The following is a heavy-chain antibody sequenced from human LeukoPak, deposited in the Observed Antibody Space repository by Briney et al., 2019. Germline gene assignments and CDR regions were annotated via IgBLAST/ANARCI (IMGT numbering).Heavy chain of an antibody. CDR3: AGDSHGYNWFDP. J-gene: IGHJ5*02. Sequence: GGSLRLSCAASGFTFSSYAMSWVRQAPGKGLEWVSAISGSGGSTYYADSVKGRFTISRDNSKNTLYLQMNSLRAEDTAIYYCAGDSHGYNWFDPWGHGTLSPSPQ. CDR2: ISGSGGST. CDR1: GFTFSSYA. V-gene: IGHV3-23*01. D-gene: IGHD3-22*01.